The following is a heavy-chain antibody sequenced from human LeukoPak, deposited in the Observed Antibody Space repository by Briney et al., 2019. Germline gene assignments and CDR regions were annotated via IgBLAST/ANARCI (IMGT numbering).Heavy chain of an antibody. Sequence: ASVKVSCKASGYTFTGYYMHWVRQAPGQGLEWMGWINPNSSGTNYAQKFQVRVTMTRDMSISTAYMEMSRLRSDDTAVYYCARDLRGIAAAGTSYWGQGTLVTVSS. D-gene: IGHD6-13*01. CDR1: GYTFTGYY. CDR2: INPNSSGT. V-gene: IGHV1-2*02. J-gene: IGHJ4*02. CDR3: ARDLRGIAAAGTSY.